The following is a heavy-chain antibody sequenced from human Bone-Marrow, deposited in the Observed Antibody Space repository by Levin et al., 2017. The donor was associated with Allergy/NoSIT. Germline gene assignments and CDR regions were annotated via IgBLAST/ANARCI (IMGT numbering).Heavy chain of an antibody. CDR1: GFTFSDYY. CDR2: ITSSESTI. CDR3: ARDGGRSCSSSSCYSGYYYYGMDV. Sequence: TGGSLRLSCAASGFTFSDYYMSWVRQAPGKGLEWVSYITSSESTIYYADSVKGRFTISRDDAKNTLFLYMNSLRSDDTAVYYCARDGGRSCSSSSCYSGYYYYGMDVWGQGTTVTVS. D-gene: IGHD2-2*02. J-gene: IGHJ6*02. V-gene: IGHV3-11*01.